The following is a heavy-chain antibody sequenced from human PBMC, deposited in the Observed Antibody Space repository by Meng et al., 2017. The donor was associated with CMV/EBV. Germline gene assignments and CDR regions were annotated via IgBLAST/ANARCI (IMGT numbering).Heavy chain of an antibody. J-gene: IGHJ4*02. D-gene: IGHD2-2*01. CDR3: AHSPSEPYQLLFAY. V-gene: IGHV2-5*01. CDR1: GFSLSTSGVG. Sequence: FSGFSLSTSGVGVGWIRQPPGKALEWLALIYWNDDKRYSPSLKSRLTITKDTSKNQVVLTMTNMDPVDTATYYCAHSPSEPYQLLFAYWGQGTLVTVSS. CDR2: IYWNDDK.